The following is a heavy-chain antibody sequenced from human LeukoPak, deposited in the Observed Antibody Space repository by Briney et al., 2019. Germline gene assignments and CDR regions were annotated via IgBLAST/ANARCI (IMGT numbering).Heavy chain of an antibody. CDR1: GFTFSSYW. Sequence: GGSLTLSCAASGFTFSSYWMSWVRQAPGKGLEWVANIKQDGSEKYYVDSVKGRFTISRDNAKNSLYLQMNSLRAEDTAVYYRAKDRGFVGYCSSTSCESYSHWGQGTLVTVSS. CDR3: AKDRGFVGYCSSTSCESYSH. D-gene: IGHD2-2*01. V-gene: IGHV3-7*01. CDR2: IKQDGSEK. J-gene: IGHJ4*02.